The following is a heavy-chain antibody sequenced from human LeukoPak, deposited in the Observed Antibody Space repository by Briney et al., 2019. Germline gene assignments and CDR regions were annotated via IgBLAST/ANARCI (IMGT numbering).Heavy chain of an antibody. CDR1: SGSISSYY. CDR3: ARGEYTYGFDY. D-gene: IGHD5-18*01. J-gene: IGHJ4*02. Sequence: SETLSLTCTVSSGSISSYYWSWIRQPPGTGLEWIGYIYYSGSTNYNPSLKSRVTISVDTSKNQFSLKLSSVTAADTAVYYCARGEYTYGFDYWGQGTLVTVSS. V-gene: IGHV4-59*01. CDR2: IYYSGST.